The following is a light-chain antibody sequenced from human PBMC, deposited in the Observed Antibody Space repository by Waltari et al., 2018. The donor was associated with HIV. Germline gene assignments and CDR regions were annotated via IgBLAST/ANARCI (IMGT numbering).Light chain of an antibody. CDR3: CSYAGPSTHWL. CDR2: DVN. Sequence: QSALTQPASVSGSPGQSITIACTGTSSDVGFYSYVSWYQQHPGKAPKLMIYDVNKRPSVVSNRFSGSKSGNTASLTISGLQAEDEADYFCCSYAGPSTHWLFGGGTKLTVL. V-gene: IGLV2-23*02. J-gene: IGLJ3*02. CDR1: SSDVGFYSY.